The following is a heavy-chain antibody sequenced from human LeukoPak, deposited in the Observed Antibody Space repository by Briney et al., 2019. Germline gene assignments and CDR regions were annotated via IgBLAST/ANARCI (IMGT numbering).Heavy chain of an antibody. CDR3: ARVGYDYDAYFDY. V-gene: IGHV4-59*08. J-gene: IGHJ4*02. D-gene: IGHD4-17*01. CDR2: IYYSGST. Sequence: PSETLSLTCTVSGGSISSYYWSWIRQPPGKRLEWIGYIYYSGSTNYNPSLKSRVTISVDTSKNQFSLKLSSVTAADTAVYYCARVGYDYDAYFDYWGQGTLVTVSS. CDR1: GGSISSYY.